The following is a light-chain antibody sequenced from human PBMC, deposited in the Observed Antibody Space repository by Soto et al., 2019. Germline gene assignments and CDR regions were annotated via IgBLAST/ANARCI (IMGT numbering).Light chain of an antibody. CDR2: DAS. V-gene: IGKV1-33*01. J-gene: IGKJ5*01. CDR3: QHYDHLPIT. CDR1: QDITNY. Sequence: DIQMTQSQSSLSASVGDRGTITCQASQDITNYLNWYQQKPVKDPRLLLDDASSLETGVTSRFSGSGSGTDFTFTISSLQPEDIATYYCQHYDHLPITFGQGTRLEIK.